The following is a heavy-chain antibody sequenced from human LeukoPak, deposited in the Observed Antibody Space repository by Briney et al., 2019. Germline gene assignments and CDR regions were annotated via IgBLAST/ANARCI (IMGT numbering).Heavy chain of an antibody. CDR1: GFTFSSYG. CDR3: ARLAGTTE. CDR2: ISSNGGST. Sequence: RSLRLSCAASGFTFSSYGMHWVRQAPGKGLEYVSAISSNGGSTYYANSVKGRFTISRDNSKNTLYLQMGSLRAEDMAVYYCARLAGTTEWGQGTLVTVSS. D-gene: IGHD1-7*01. V-gene: IGHV3-64*01. J-gene: IGHJ4*02.